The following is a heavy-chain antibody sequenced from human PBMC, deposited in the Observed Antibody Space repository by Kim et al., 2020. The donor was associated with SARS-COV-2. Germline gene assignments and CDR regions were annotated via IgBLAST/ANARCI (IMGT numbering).Heavy chain of an antibody. Sequence: TNDNPSLKSRVTISIDTSKNQFSLRRSSVTAADTAVYYCARGGGSGFYYGWGQGALVTVSS. D-gene: IGHD3-22*01. CDR2: T. CDR3: ARGGGSGFYYG. V-gene: IGHV4-59*09. J-gene: IGHJ4*02.